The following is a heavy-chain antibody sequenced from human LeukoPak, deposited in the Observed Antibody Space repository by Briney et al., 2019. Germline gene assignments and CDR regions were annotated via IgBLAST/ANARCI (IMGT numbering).Heavy chain of an antibody. V-gene: IGHV3-30*18. CDR2: ISDDRSKK. Sequence: GGSLRLSCAVSGFSFRSYGMHWVRQAPGKGLEWVAVISDDRSKKSYADSVKGRFTISRDNSKNTLFLQMDSLRAEDTAVYYCAKDGGNYLVEYWGQGTLVTVSS. CDR1: GFSFRSYG. J-gene: IGHJ4*02. CDR3: AKDGGNYLVEY. D-gene: IGHD1-26*01.